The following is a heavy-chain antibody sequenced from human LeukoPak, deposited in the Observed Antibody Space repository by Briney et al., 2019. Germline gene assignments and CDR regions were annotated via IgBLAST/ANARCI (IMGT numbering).Heavy chain of an antibody. CDR3: ASTAGRIVEATTRPLGY. Sequence: GGSLRLSCAASGFTVSSNYMSWFRQAPGKGLEWVSVIYSGGSTYYADSVKGRFTISRDNSKNTLYLQMNSLRAEDTAVYYCASTAGRIVEATTRPLGYWGQGTLVTVSS. J-gene: IGHJ4*02. CDR1: GFTVSSNY. D-gene: IGHD1-26*01. V-gene: IGHV3-66*02. CDR2: IYSGGST.